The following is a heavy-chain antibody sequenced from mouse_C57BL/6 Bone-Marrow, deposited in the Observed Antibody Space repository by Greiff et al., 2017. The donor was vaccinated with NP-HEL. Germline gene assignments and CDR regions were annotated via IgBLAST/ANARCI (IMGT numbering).Heavy chain of an antibody. CDR2: INPNYGTT. Sequence: VQLQQSGPELVKPGASVKISCKASGYSFPDYNMNWVKQSNGKSLEWFGVINPNYGTTSYNQKFKGNATLTVDQSSSTASMQPNSLTSEDSADYYCASGITTVDFDYWGQGTTLTVSS. J-gene: IGHJ2*01. V-gene: IGHV1-39*01. CDR3: ASGITTVDFDY. CDR1: GYSFPDYN. D-gene: IGHD1-1*01.